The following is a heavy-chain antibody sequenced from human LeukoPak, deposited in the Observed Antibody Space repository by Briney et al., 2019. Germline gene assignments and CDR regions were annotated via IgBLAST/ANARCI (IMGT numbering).Heavy chain of an antibody. CDR1: GFTFSIYW. CDR2: IKEDGSEG. Sequence: TGGSLRLSCAASGFTFSIYWMSWVRQAPGKGLEWVANIKEDGSEGYYVDSVKGRFTISRDNTKNSLYLQMNSLRVEDTAVYFCARDGAAGAAIAGTGYWGQGTLVTVSS. J-gene: IGHJ4*02. V-gene: IGHV3-7*01. D-gene: IGHD6-19*01. CDR3: ARDGAAGAAIAGTGY.